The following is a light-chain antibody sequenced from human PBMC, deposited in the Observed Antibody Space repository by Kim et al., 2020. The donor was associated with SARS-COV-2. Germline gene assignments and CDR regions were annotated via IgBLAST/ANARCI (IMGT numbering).Light chain of an antibody. V-gene: IGLV2-14*01. CDR1: SSDVVGFKY. CDR2: EVS. J-gene: IGLJ1*01. Sequence: QSIPITCTEPSSDVVGFKYVSWYQQHPGKAPQLVIYEVSNRPSGVSNRFSGSKSGNTASLTISGLQAEDEADYYCSSYIRGSTNYVFGTGTKVTVL. CDR3: SSYIRGSTNYV.